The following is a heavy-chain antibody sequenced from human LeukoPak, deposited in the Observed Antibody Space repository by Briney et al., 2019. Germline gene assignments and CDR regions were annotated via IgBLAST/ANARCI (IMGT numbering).Heavy chain of an antibody. Sequence: GGSLRLSCAASGFTFSSYGMHWARQAPGKGLEWVAVIWYDGSNKYYADSVKGRFTISRDNSKNTLYLQMNSLRAEDTAVYYCARGNRMATGLYNWFDPWGQGTLVTVSS. V-gene: IGHV3-33*01. CDR1: GFTFSSYG. J-gene: IGHJ5*02. CDR3: ARGNRMATGLYNWFDP. D-gene: IGHD5-24*01. CDR2: IWYDGSNK.